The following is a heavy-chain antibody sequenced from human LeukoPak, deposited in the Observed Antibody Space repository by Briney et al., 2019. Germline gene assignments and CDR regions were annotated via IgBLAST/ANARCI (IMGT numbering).Heavy chain of an antibody. D-gene: IGHD2-2*02. CDR1: GYSFTSYW. J-gene: IGHJ4*02. CDR3: ARPYCSSTSCYRMDY. Sequence: GESLKISCKGSGYSFTSYWIGWVRQMPGKGLEWMGIIYPGDSDTRYSPSFQGQVTISADKSISTAYLQWSSLKASDTAMYYCARPYCSSTSCYRMDYWGQGTLVTVSS. V-gene: IGHV5-51*01. CDR2: IYPGDSDT.